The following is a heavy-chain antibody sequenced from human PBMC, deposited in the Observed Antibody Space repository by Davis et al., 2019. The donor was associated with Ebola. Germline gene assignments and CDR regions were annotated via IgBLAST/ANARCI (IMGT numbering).Heavy chain of an antibody. CDR1: GYTFTNYG. CDR3: ARDATMVRGVIITSWFDP. CDR2: INPHNGNT. Sequence: ASVKVSCKASGYTFTNYGITWVRQAPGQGLEWMGWINPHNGNTNYAQNVQGRVIMTSDTATTTAYMEVRSLRTDDTAVYYCARDATMVRGVIITSWFDPWGQGTLVTVSS. D-gene: IGHD3-10*01. V-gene: IGHV1-18*04. J-gene: IGHJ5*02.